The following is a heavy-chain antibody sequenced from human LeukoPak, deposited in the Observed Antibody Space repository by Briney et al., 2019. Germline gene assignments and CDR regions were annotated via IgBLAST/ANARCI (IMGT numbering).Heavy chain of an antibody. CDR3: ARDLTGNLDY. CDR2: VFYTGST. Sequence: PSETLSLTCTVSGGSISNCYWSWIRQPPGKGLEWIGYVFYTGSTNYNPSLKSRVTMSVDTSKNQFSLKLSSVTAADTAVYYCARDLTGNLDYWGQGALVTVSS. CDR1: GGSISNCY. D-gene: IGHD1-14*01. V-gene: IGHV4-59*01. J-gene: IGHJ4*02.